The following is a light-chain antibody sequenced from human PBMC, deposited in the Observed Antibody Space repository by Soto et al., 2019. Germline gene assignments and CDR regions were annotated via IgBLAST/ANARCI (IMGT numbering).Light chain of an antibody. CDR3: SSYTSSSTLV. V-gene: IGLV2-14*01. J-gene: IGLJ2*01. CDR1: SSDVGGYNY. CDR2: NVS. Sequence: QSVLTQPASVSGSPGQSITISCTGTSSDVGGYNYVSWYQQHPGKAPKLMIYNVSNRPKGVSIRFSGPKSGNTASLTISWLQAEDEADYYCSSYTSSSTLVFGGGTKLTVL.